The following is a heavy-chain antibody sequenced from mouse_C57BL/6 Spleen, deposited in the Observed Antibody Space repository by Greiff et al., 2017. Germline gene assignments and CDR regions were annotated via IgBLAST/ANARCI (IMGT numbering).Heavy chain of an antibody. CDR1: GFNIKDYY. CDR2: IDPEDGDT. D-gene: IGHD1-1*01. Sequence: EVMLVESGAELVRPGASVKLSCTASGFNIKDYYMHWVKQRPEQGLEWIGRIDPEDGDTEYAPKFQGKATMTADTSSNTAYLQLSSLTSEDTAGYYCTTEFITTVVAPGYCDYWGQGTTLTVSS. J-gene: IGHJ2*01. CDR3: TTEFITTVVAPGYCDY. V-gene: IGHV14-1*01.